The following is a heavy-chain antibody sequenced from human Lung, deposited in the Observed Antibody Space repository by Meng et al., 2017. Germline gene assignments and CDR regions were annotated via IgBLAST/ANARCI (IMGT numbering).Heavy chain of an antibody. CDR3: ARVIGDCTTCYKGWFDP. CDR1: GGSISSGDYF. J-gene: IGHJ5*02. V-gene: IGHV4-30-4*01. CDR2: ISSSGGT. Sequence: QVQLRESGPGLVKPSQTLSLTCTVSGGSISSGDYFWIWIRQPPGEGLEWIGYISSSGGTYYNPSPKSRLTISLDTSKNQFSLTLNSVTAADTAVYYCARVIGDCTTCYKGWFDPWGQGTLVTVSS. D-gene: IGHD2-2*02.